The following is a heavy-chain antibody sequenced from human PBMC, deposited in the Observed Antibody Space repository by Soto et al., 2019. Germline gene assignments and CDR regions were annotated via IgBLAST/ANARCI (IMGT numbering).Heavy chain of an antibody. CDR3: TRDPNGDYIGAFDF. D-gene: IGHD4-17*01. CDR2: IRQGGNEK. Sequence: GGSLRLSCAASGFTYSNHWMSWVRQAPGKGLEWVANIRQGGNEKYHADSVRGRFTISRDNSKNTLYLRMNSLRVEDTAVYYCTRDPNGDYIGAFDFWGQGMLVTVSS. V-gene: IGHV3-7*05. J-gene: IGHJ3*01. CDR1: GFTYSNHW.